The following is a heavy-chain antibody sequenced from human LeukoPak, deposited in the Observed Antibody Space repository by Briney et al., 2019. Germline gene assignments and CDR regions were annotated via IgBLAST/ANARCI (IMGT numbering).Heavy chain of an antibody. CDR1: GGSISSYY. Sequence: SETLSLTCTVSGGSISSYYWSWIRQPPGKGLEWIGEINHSGSTNYNPSLKSRVTISVDTSKNQFSLKLSSVTAADTAVYYCARGGRYCSSTSCPRRYYGMDVWGQGTTVTVSS. CDR2: INHSGST. D-gene: IGHD2-2*01. CDR3: ARGGRYCSSTSCPRRYYGMDV. J-gene: IGHJ6*02. V-gene: IGHV4-34*01.